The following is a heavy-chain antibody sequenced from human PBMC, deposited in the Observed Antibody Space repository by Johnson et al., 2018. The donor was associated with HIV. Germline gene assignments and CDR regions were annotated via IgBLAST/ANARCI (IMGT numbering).Heavy chain of an antibody. CDR3: ARRGLANAFDI. CDR2: ISYDGSNK. V-gene: IGHV3-30*04. D-gene: IGHD3-10*01. J-gene: IGHJ3*02. Sequence: VQLVESGGGVVQPGRSLRLSCAASGFTFSSYAMQWVRQAPGKGLEWVAVISYDGSNKYYADSVKGRFSISRDNAKSSVYLQMNSLRAEDTAVYYCARRGLANAFDIWGQGTMVTVSS. CDR1: GFTFSSYA.